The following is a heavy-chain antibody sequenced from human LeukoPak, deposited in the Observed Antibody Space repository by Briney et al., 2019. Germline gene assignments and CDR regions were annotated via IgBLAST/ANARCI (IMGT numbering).Heavy chain of an antibody. Sequence: ASVKVSCKASGGTFSSYAISWVRQAPGQGLEWMGIINPSGGSTSYAQKFQGRVTMTRDMSTSTVYMELSSLRSEDTAVYYCARAEGYCSGGSCYACDYWGQGTLVTVSS. V-gene: IGHV1-46*01. CDR3: ARAEGYCSGGSCYACDY. CDR1: GGTFSSYA. CDR2: INPSGGST. J-gene: IGHJ4*02. D-gene: IGHD2-15*01.